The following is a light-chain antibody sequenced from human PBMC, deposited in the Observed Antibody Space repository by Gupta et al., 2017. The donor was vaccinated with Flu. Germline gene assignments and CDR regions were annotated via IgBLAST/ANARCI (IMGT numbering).Light chain of an antibody. CDR1: SSDIGGYDS. CDR3: DSYTSSSTYV. Sequence: SITSSGTGTSSDIGGYDSVSWYQQHPGKVPKLMIYHVSSRPAGVAIRFSGSRAGNTASLTIYGLQSEDEADYYCDSYTSSSTYVFGTGTKVTV. J-gene: IGLJ1*01. V-gene: IGLV2-14*03. CDR2: HVS.